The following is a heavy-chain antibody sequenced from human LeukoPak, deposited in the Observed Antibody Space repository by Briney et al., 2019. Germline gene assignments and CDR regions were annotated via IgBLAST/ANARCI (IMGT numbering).Heavy chain of an antibody. CDR3: ARDGTIAARRQNSLYYYYYMDV. D-gene: IGHD6-6*01. CDR1: GGSISSYY. J-gene: IGHJ6*03. V-gene: IGHV4-59*01. Sequence: SETLSLTCTVSGGSISSYYWSWIRQPPGKGLERIGYIYYSGSTNYNPSLKSRVTISVDTSKNQFSLKLSSVTAADTAVYYCARDGTIAARRQNSLYYYYYMDVWGKGTTVTVSS. CDR2: IYYSGST.